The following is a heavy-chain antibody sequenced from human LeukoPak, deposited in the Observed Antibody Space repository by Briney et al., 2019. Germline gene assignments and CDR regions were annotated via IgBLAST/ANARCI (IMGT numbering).Heavy chain of an antibody. V-gene: IGHV3-30*04. CDR3: ARDGLGRSAFDI. J-gene: IGHJ3*02. CDR2: ISYDGSNK. Sequence: GGSLRLSCAASGFTFSSYAMHWVRQAPGKGLEWVAVISYDGSNKYYADSVKGRFTISRDNSKNTLYLQMNSLRAEDTAVYYCARDGLGRSAFDIWGQGTMVTVSS. CDR1: GFTFSSYA. D-gene: IGHD3-10*01.